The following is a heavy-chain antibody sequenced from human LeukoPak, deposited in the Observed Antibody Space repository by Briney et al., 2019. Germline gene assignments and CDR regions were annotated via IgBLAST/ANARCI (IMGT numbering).Heavy chain of an antibody. CDR1: GYTFTCYY. V-gene: IGHV1-2*02. J-gene: IGHJ4*02. D-gene: IGHD3-16*01. CDR3: ARVKGGSNFDY. CDR2: INPNSGGT. Sequence: ASVKVSCKASGYTFTCYYMHWVRQAPGQGLEGMGWINPNSGGTNYAQKFQGSVTMTRDTSISTAYMELSRLRSDDTAVYYCARVKGGSNFDYWGQGTLVTVSS.